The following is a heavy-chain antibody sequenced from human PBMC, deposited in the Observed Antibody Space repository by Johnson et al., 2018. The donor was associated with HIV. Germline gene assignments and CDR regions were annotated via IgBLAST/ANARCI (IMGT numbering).Heavy chain of an antibody. CDR2: INWNGDKR. Sequence: VQLVESGGGVVRPGGSLRLSCAASGFTFDDYGMSWVRQAPGKGLEWVSGINWNGDKRGYADSVKGRFTISRDNAKNSLLLQRNGLRAEDTALYYCTRVSFGEGAFDIWGHGTMVTVS. D-gene: IGHD3-10*01. CDR1: GFTFDDYG. V-gene: IGHV3-20*04. CDR3: TRVSFGEGAFDI. J-gene: IGHJ3*02.